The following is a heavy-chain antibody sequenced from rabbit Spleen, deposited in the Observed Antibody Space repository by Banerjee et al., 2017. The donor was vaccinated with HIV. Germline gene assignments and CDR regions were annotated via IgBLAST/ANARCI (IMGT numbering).Heavy chain of an antibody. J-gene: IGHJ6*01. CDR2: IDAGSSGFT. V-gene: IGHV1S40*01. Sequence: QSLEESGGDLVKPGASLTLTCIASGVSFSVDSYMCWVRQAPGKGLERIACIDAGSSGFTYFASWAKGRFTISKTSSTTVTLQMTSLTAVDTATYFCARDTSSSFSSYGMDLWGQGTLVTVS. D-gene: IGHD1-1*01. CDR3: ARDTSSSFSSYGMDL. CDR1: GVSFSVDSY.